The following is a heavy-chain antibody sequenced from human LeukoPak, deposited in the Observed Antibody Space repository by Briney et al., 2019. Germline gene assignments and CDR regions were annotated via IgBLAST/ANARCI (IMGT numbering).Heavy chain of an antibody. CDR3: ASGIVVVPAAIAFDF. D-gene: IGHD2-2*02. V-gene: IGHV1-18*01. Sequence: VASVKVSCKASGYTFTSYGMSWVRQAPGQGLEWMGWISAYNGNTNYAQKLQGRVTMTRDTSTSTAYMELRSLRSDDTAVYYCASGIVVVPAAIAFDFWGQGHLVLVSS. CDR1: GYTFTSYG. CDR2: ISAYNGNT. J-gene: IGHJ4*02.